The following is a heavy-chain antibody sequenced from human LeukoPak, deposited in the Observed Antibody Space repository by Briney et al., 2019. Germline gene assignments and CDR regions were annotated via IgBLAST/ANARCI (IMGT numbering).Heavy chain of an antibody. D-gene: IGHD3-10*01. V-gene: IGHV1-2*02. CDR3: ARDLGDTYGSVGDFDY. CDR2: INPDSGGT. J-gene: IGHJ4*02. CDR1: GYTFTGYY. Sequence: ASAKVSCKASGYTFTGYYMHWVRQAPGQGLEWMGWINPDSGGTIYAQNFQGRVTMTRDTSISTAYMELSSLRSDDTAVYYCARDLGDTYGSVGDFDYWGQGTLVTVSS.